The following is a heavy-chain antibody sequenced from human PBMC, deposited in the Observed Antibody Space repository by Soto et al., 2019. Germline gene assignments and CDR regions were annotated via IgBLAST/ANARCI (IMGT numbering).Heavy chain of an antibody. CDR1: GFIFENFG. J-gene: IGHJ5*02. CDR3: AKNQGVELVPLATVDWFDP. CDR2: ISGSGFKK. Sequence: GGSPRLSCAASGFIFENFGMSWVRQAPGEGLEWISSISGSGFKKYYADSVKGRFTIPRDNSKSTVYLELNNLSAEDTAVYHCAKNQGVELVPLATVDWFDPWGQGSVVTVSS. D-gene: IGHD1-26*01. V-gene: IGHV3-23*01.